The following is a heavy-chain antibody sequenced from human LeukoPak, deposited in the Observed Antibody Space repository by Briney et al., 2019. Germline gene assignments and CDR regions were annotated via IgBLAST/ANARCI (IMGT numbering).Heavy chain of an antibody. Sequence: ASVKVSCKAAGYTFTSYGISWVRQAPGQGLEWMGWISAYNGNTNYAQKLRGRVTMTTDTSTSTAYMELRSLRSDDTAVYYCARGVVTRNWFDPWGQGTLVTVSS. CDR2: ISAYNGNT. J-gene: IGHJ5*02. D-gene: IGHD3-3*01. CDR1: GYTFTSYG. CDR3: ARGVVTRNWFDP. V-gene: IGHV1-18*01.